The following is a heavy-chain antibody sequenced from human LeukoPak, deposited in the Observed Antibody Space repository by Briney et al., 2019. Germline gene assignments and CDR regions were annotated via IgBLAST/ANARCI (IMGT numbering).Heavy chain of an antibody. CDR2: INPSDTST. CDR3: ARDYGSGSYYFSY. Sequence: GASVKVSCKASGYTFTSYYMHWVRQAPGQGLEFLGVINPSDTSTSYAQKFQGRVTMTRDTSTSTVYMELSSLRSEDTAVYYCARDYGSGSYYFSYWGQGTLVTVSS. CDR1: GYTFTSYY. D-gene: IGHD3-10*01. V-gene: IGHV1-46*01. J-gene: IGHJ4*02.